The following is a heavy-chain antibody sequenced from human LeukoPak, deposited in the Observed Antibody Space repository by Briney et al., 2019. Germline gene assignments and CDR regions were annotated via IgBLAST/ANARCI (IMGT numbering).Heavy chain of an antibody. Sequence: ASAKVSCKVSGYTLTELSMHWVRQAPGKGLEWMGGFDPEDGETIYAQKFQGRVTMTEDTSTDTAYMELSSLRSEDTAVYYCATGVGYCSGGSCYGYWGQGTLVTVSS. CDR1: GYTLTELS. V-gene: IGHV1-24*01. D-gene: IGHD2-15*01. CDR2: FDPEDGET. CDR3: ATGVGYCSGGSCYGY. J-gene: IGHJ4*02.